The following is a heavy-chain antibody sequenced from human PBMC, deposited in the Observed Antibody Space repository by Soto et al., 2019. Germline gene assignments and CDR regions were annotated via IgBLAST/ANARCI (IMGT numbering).Heavy chain of an antibody. CDR2: ISWNSGSI. V-gene: IGHV3-9*01. Sequence: EVQLVESGGGLVQPGRSLRLSCAASGFTFDDYAMHWVRQAAGKGLEWVSGISWNSGSIGYADSVKGRFTISRDNAKNSLYLQMNSLRAEDTALYYCAKDISEEQSDIDYWGQGTLVTVSS. J-gene: IGHJ4*02. CDR3: AKDISEEQSDIDY. CDR1: GFTFDDYA. D-gene: IGHD6-19*01.